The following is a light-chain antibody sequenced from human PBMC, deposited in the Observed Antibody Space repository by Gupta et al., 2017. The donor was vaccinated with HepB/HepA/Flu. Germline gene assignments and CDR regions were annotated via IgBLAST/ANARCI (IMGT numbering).Light chain of an antibody. CDR2: ETS. Sequence: EIVLTQSPGTLSLSPGERATLTCRASQSVSSMYLAWYQQRPGQAPRLLIFETSTRATGIPDRFSGSGSGTDFTLTISRLETEDFAVYYCQQHVTLPWTFGQGTKVEIK. CDR1: QSVSSMY. V-gene: IGKV3-20*01. CDR3: QQHVTLPWT. J-gene: IGKJ1*01.